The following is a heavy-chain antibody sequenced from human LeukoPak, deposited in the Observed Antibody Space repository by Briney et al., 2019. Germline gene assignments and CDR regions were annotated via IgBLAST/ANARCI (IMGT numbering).Heavy chain of an antibody. V-gene: IGHV1-69*01. CDR3: ARVGLKMATLPFDY. CDR2: IIPIFGTA. D-gene: IGHD5-24*01. CDR1: GGTFSSYA. Sequence: SVTVSCTASGGTFSSYAISWVRQAPGQGLEWMGGIIPIFGTANYAQKFQGRVTITADESTSTAYMELSSLRSEDTAVYYCARVGLKMATLPFDYWGQGTLVTVSS. J-gene: IGHJ4*02.